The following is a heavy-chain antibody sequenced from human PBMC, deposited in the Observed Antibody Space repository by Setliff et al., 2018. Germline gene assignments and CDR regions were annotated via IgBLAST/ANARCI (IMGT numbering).Heavy chain of an antibody. CDR3: TREAPRQGDYYMDV. CDR1: GFTFSNCW. CDR2: ITNDGSST. V-gene: IGHV3-74*01. J-gene: IGHJ6*03. Sequence: GESLKISCAASGFTFSNCWMQWVRQAPGKGPVWVSRITNDGSSTIYADSVKGRFTISRDNAKNTLYLQMNSLRAEDTAVYYCTREAPRQGDYYMDVWGNGTTVTVS.